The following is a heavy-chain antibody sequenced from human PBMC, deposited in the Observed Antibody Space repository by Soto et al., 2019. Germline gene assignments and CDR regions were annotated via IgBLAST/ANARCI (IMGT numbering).Heavy chain of an antibody. Sequence: GASVKVSCKTSGYTFTSYGISWARQAPGQGLEWMGWISGYNGNANYAQNLQGRVTMTTDTSTSTASMELRSLRSDDTAVYFCARDWNYDPDDWGQGTRVTVSS. CDR2: ISGYNGNA. D-gene: IGHD3-3*01. CDR1: GYTFTSYG. J-gene: IGHJ4*02. CDR3: ARDWNYDPDD. V-gene: IGHV1-18*01.